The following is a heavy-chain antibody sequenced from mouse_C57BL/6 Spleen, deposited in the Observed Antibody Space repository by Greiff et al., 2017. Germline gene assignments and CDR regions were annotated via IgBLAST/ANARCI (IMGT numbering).Heavy chain of an antibody. CDR2: ISSGSSTI. CDR1: GFTFSDYG. J-gene: IGHJ4*01. Sequence: EVNVVESGGGLVKPGGSLKLSCAASGFTFSDYGMHWVRQAPEKGLEWVAYISSGSSTIYYADTVKGRFTISRDNAKNTLFLQMTSLRSEDTAMYYCARRSYYRGYAMDYWGQGTSVTVSS. V-gene: IGHV5-17*01. D-gene: IGHD2-12*01. CDR3: ARRSYYRGYAMDY.